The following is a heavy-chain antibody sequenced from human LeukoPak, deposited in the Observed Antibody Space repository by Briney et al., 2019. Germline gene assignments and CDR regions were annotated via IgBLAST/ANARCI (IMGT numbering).Heavy chain of an antibody. V-gene: IGHV3-21*01. Sequence: GGSLRLSCAASGFSFSTWSINWVRRAPGKGLEWVSSISSNSRYIYYADSVKGRFTISRDNAENSLFLQMNSLRAEDTAVYYCARENHGSFDYWGQGALVTVSS. CDR3: ARENHGSFDY. CDR1: GFSFSTWS. CDR2: ISSNSRYI. D-gene: IGHD1-14*01. J-gene: IGHJ4*02.